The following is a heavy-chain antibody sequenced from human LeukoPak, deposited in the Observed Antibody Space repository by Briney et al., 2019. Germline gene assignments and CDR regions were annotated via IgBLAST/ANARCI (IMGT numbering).Heavy chain of an antibody. D-gene: IGHD1-26*01. CDR3: ARDLRELQYAFDI. V-gene: IGHV3-23*01. Sequence: GGSLRLSCAASGFTFSSYAMSWVRQAPGKGLEWVSAISGSGGSTYYADSVKGRFTISRDNSKNTLYLQMNSLRAEDTAVYYCARDLRELQYAFDIWGQGTMVTVSS. CDR1: GFTFSSYA. CDR2: ISGSGGST. J-gene: IGHJ3*02.